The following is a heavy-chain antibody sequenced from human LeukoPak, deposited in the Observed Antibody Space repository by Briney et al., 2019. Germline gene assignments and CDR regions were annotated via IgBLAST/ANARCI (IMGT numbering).Heavy chain of an antibody. CDR2: ISGSGGST. CDR3: AKVSRGVTAADFDP. V-gene: IGHV3-23*01. CDR1: GFTFSSYA. Sequence: PGGSLRLSCAASGFTFSSYAMSWVRQAPGKGLEWVSAISGSGGSTYYADSVKGRFTISRDNSKNTLYLQMNSLRAEYTAVYYCAKVSRGVTAADFDPWGQGTLVTVSS. J-gene: IGHJ5*02. D-gene: IGHD3-10*01.